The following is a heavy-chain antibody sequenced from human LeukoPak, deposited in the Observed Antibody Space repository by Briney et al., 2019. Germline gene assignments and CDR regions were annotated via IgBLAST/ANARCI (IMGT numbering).Heavy chain of an antibody. CDR2: INHSGST. D-gene: IGHD5-18*01. V-gene: IGHV4-34*01. CDR3: ARDRGMDTAMVVYYGMDV. CDR1: GGSFSGYY. J-gene: IGHJ6*02. Sequence: PSETLSLTCAVYGGSFSGYYWSWIRQPPGKGLEWIGEINHSGSTNYNPSLKSRVTISVDTSKNQFSLKLSSVTAADTAVYYCARDRGMDTAMVVYYGMDVWGQGTTVTVSS.